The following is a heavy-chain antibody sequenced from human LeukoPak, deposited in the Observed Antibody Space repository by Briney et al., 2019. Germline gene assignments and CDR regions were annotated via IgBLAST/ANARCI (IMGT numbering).Heavy chain of an antibody. D-gene: IGHD3-22*01. J-gene: IGHJ4*02. CDR2: ISYDGSNK. CDR1: GFSFSSYA. CDR3: AKGGTYYYDTSSAYDWSDYFHY. V-gene: IGHV3-30*18. Sequence: GGSLRLSCAASGFSFSSYAMTWVRQAPAKGLEWVAVISYDGSNKYYGDSVKGRFTISRDNSKNTLFLQMNSLRAEDTAVYYCAKGGTYYYDTSSAYDWSDYFHYWGQGTLVTVSS.